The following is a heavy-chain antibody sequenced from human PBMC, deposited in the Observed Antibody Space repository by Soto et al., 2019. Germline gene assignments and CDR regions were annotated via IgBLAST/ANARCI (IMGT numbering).Heavy chain of an antibody. CDR2: IYYSGST. Sequence: QVQLQESGPGLVKPSQTLSLTCTVSGGSISSGGYCWSWIRQHPGKGLEWIGYIYYSGSTYYNPSLKSRVTISVDTSKTQFSLKLSSVTAADTAVYYCARARWRQPLDYWGQGTLVTVSS. J-gene: IGHJ4*02. V-gene: IGHV4-31*03. CDR3: ARARWRQPLDY. D-gene: IGHD6-13*01. CDR1: GGSISSGGYC.